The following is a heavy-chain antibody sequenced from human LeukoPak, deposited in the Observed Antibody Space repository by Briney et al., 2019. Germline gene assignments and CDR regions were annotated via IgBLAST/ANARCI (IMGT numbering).Heavy chain of an antibody. V-gene: IGHV1-18*01. CDR3: ARDPSNTSGYQIYFDY. CDR2: ISAYNGDT. D-gene: IGHD3-3*01. Sequence: ASVKVSCKASGYTFRNYGISWVRQAPGQGPEWMGWISAYNGDTHHAQKLQGRVTMSTDTSTTTAYMELRSLRSDDTAVYYCARDPSNTSGYQIYFDYWGQGTLVTVSS. J-gene: IGHJ4*02. CDR1: GYTFRNYG.